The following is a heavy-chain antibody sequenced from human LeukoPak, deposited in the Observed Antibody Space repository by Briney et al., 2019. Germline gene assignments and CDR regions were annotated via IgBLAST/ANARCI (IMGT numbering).Heavy chain of an antibody. V-gene: IGHV4-34*01. Sequence: SETLSLTCAVYGGSFSGYYWSWIRQPPGKGLEWIGEINHSGSTNYSPSLKSRVTISVDTSKNQFSLKLSSVTAADTAVYYCARRKRYFDWLLFDAFDIWGQGTMVTVSS. D-gene: IGHD3-9*01. CDR3: ARRKRYFDWLLFDAFDI. J-gene: IGHJ3*02. CDR2: INHSGST. CDR1: GGSFSGYY.